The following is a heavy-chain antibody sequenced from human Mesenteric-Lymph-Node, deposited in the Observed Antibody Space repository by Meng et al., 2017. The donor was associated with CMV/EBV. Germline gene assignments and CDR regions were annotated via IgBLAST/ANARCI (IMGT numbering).Heavy chain of an antibody. Sequence: ASVKVSCKASGYTFSGHYIHWVRQAPGQGLEWMGWINPDSGDTKYAQRFQGRVTMTRDTSINTAYMEVRSLTSDDTAVYYCARDTKDKHDWTIGAYHYYGMDVWGQGTTVTVSS. V-gene: IGHV1-2*02. J-gene: IGHJ6*02. CDR2: INPDSGDT. D-gene: IGHD3-9*01. CDR1: GYTFSGHY. CDR3: ARDTKDKHDWTIGAYHYYGMDV.